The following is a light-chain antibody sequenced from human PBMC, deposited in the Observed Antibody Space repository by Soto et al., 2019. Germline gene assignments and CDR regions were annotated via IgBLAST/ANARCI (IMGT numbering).Light chain of an antibody. CDR2: EVT. J-gene: IGLJ1*01. CDR1: SSDVGTYNI. CDR3: CSFEGTSTYV. Sequence: QSVLTQPASVSGSPGQSITISCTGTSSDVGTYNIVSWYQQHPGKAPKLIIYEVTKRPSGVSNRFSGSKSGNTASLTISGLQAEDEADYHCCSFEGTSTYVFGSGTKVTVL. V-gene: IGLV2-23*02.